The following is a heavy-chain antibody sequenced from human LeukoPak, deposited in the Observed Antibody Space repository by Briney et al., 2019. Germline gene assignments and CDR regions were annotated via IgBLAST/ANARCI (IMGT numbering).Heavy chain of an antibody. D-gene: IGHD1-26*01. CDR2: ISGSGGST. CDR1: GFTFSSYA. CDR3: AKGFSGSYYVYYYYMDV. Sequence: PGGSLRLSCAASGFTFSSYAMSWVRQAPGKGLEWVSAISGSGGSTYYADSVKGRFPISRDNSKNTLYLQMNSVRAEDTAVYYCAKGFSGSYYVYYYYMDVWGKGTTVTVSS. J-gene: IGHJ6*03. V-gene: IGHV3-23*01.